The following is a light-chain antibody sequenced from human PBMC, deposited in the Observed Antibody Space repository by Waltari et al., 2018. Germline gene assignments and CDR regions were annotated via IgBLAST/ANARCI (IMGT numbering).Light chain of an antibody. CDR3: QAWDSISDVV. V-gene: IGLV3-1*01. J-gene: IGLJ2*01. Sequence: YELTQPPSVSVSPGQTVSITCSGGKLEDKYVCWYQQKTGQSPVWVMHQDSRRPSGIPERFSGSSSGNTATLTISGTQAMDEADYYCQAWDSISDVVFGGGTRLTVL. CDR2: QDS. CDR1: KLEDKY.